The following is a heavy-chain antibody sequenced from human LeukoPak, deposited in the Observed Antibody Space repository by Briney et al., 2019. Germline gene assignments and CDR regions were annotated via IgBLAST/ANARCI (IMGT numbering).Heavy chain of an antibody. CDR1: GYTFTDYY. Sequence: VASVKVSCKTSGYTFTDYYHWVRQAPGQGLEWMGWINPNSGGTSSAQKFQGRVTMTRDTSITTVYMEVSWLTSDDTAIYYCARADRLDGAPYLIGPWGQGTLVTVSS. CDR3: ARADRLDGAPYLIGP. CDR2: INPNSGGT. V-gene: IGHV1-2*02. J-gene: IGHJ5*02. D-gene: IGHD2-21*01.